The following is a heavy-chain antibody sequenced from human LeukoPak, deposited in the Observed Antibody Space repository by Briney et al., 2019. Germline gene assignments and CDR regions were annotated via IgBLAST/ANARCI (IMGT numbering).Heavy chain of an antibody. CDR1: GGSISSSSYY. D-gene: IGHD4-11*01. J-gene: IGHJ6*03. CDR3: ARTTEGGYSNGYFYYYYMDV. Sequence: PSETLSLTCTVSGGSISSSSYYWSWIRQPPGKGLEWIGYIYYSGSTNYKSSLKSRVTISVDTSKNQFSLKLSSVTAANTAVYYCARTTEGGYSNGYFYYYYMDVWGKGTTVTISS. V-gene: IGHV4-61*01. CDR2: IYYSGST.